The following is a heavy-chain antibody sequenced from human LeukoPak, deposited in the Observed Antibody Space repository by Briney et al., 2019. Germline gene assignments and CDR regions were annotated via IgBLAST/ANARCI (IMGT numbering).Heavy chain of an antibody. D-gene: IGHD1-14*01. CDR1: GFTFSSYS. V-gene: IGHV3-74*01. CDR2: INPGGSSI. Sequence: GGSLRLSCAASGFTFSSYSMNWVRQAPGKGLVWVARINPGGSSITYADSVKGRFTISRDNAKNTLYLQMDSLRAEDTGVHYCARSNQADDYWGQGTLVTVSS. CDR3: ARSNQADDY. J-gene: IGHJ4*02.